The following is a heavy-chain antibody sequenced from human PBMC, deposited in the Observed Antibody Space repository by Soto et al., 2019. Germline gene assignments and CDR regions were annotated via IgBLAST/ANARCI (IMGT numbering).Heavy chain of an antibody. V-gene: IGHV3-23*01. D-gene: IGHD2-15*01. CDR1: GFTFSSYA. CDR3: AKEPRAGYCSGGICYPNWFDS. CDR2: IIASVGST. J-gene: IGHJ5*01. Sequence: PGGSLRLSCGASGFTFSSYAMSWVRQAPGKGLEWVSGIIASVGSTYYADSVKGRFTISRDNSNNTLYLQMNSLRAEDTAVYYCAKEPRAGYCSGGICYPNWFDSWGQGILVTVSS.